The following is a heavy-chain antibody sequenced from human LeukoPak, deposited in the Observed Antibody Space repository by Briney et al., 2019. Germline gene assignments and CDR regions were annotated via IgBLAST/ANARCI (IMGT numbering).Heavy chain of an antibody. CDR3: ARAGHLGYCSSTSCPNNWFDP. CDR1: GGSFSGYY. J-gene: IGHJ5*02. Sequence: SETLSLTCAVYGGSFSGYYWSWIRQPPGKGLEWIGEINHSGSTNYNPSLKSRVTISVDTSKNQFSLKLSSVTAADTAVYYCARAGHLGYCSSTSCPNNWFDPGGQGTLVTVSS. CDR2: INHSGST. V-gene: IGHV4-34*01. D-gene: IGHD2-2*01.